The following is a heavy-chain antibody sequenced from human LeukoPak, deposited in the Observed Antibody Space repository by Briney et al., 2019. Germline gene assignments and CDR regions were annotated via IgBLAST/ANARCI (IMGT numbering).Heavy chain of an antibody. CDR3: ASGVVITIFDY. CDR2: IYYSGST. V-gene: IGHV4-59*01. Sequence: AETLSLTCTVSGGSISSYYWSWIRQPPGKGLEWIGYIYYSGSTNYNPSLKSRVTISVDTSKNQFSLKLSSVTAADTAVYYCASGVVITIFDYWGQGTLVTVSS. CDR1: GGSISSYY. J-gene: IGHJ4*02. D-gene: IGHD3-22*01.